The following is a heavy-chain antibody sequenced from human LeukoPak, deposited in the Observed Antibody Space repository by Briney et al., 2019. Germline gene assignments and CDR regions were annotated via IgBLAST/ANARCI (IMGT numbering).Heavy chain of an antibody. J-gene: IGHJ4*02. V-gene: IGHV4-59*01. CDR2: IYYSGST. CDR1: GASISSYY. D-gene: IGHD3-22*01. CDR3: ARPTDKSSDYYFFFDY. Sequence: SETLSLTCTVSGASISSYYWSWIRQPPGKGLEWIGYIYYSGSTNYNPSLKSRVTMSVDTSKNQLSLNLNSVTAADTAVYYCARPTDKSSDYYFFFDYWGQGTLVTVSS.